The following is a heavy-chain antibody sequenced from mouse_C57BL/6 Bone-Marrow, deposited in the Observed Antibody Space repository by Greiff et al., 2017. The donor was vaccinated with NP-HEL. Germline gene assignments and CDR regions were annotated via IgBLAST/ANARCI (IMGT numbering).Heavy chain of an antibody. CDR3: ARWRGYGFAY. Sequence: EVQLQQSGPELVKPGASVKISCKASGYTFTDYYMNWVKQSHGKSLEWIGDINPNNGGTSYNQKFKGKATLTVDKSSSTAYMELRSLTSEDSAVYYCARWRGYGFAYWGQGTLVTVSA. V-gene: IGHV1-26*01. J-gene: IGHJ3*01. CDR2: INPNNGGT. CDR1: GYTFTDYY.